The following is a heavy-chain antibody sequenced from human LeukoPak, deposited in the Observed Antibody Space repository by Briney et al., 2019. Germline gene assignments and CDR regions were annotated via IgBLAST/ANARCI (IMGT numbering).Heavy chain of an antibody. D-gene: IGHD3-22*01. Sequence: ASVKVSCKASGYTFTGYYMHWVRQAPGQGLEWMGWINPNSGGTNYAQKFQGWVTMTRDTSISTAYMELSRLRSDDTAVYYCARDYYDSRGYYPRFDYWGQGTLVTVSS. CDR2: INPNSGGT. J-gene: IGHJ4*02. CDR3: ARDYYDSRGYYPRFDY. V-gene: IGHV1-2*04. CDR1: GYTFTGYY.